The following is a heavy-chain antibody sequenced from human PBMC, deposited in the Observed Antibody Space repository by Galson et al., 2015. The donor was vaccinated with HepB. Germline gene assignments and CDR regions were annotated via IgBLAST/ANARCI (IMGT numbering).Heavy chain of an antibody. CDR3: ARNPASYDYFSMDV. CDR2: ISSGGTR. J-gene: IGHJ6*02. V-gene: IGHV3-48*01. Sequence: SLRLSCAASGFTFSSYGMNWVRQAPGKGPEWVAYISSGGTRYYADSVKGRFIISRDNARNSLFLHMNRLRAEDTAVYYCARNPASYDYFSMDVWGQGTTVIVSS. CDR1: GFTFSSYG.